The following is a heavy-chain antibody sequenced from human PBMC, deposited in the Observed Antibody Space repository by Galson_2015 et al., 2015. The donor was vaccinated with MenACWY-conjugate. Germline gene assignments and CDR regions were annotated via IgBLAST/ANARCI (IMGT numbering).Heavy chain of an antibody. V-gene: IGHV4-59*01. CDR3: ARREIVTAAIGQFSWFDP. D-gene: IGHD5-12*01. CDR1: SGSISSFN. Sequence: SETLSLTCTISSGSISSFNWNWIRQPPGKGLEWIGYIYESGSAKYNPSLVSRVTISVDTSKNQFSLKLTSVTAADTAVYYCARREIVTAAIGQFSWFDPWGQGTLVTVSS. CDR2: IYESGSA. J-gene: IGHJ5*02.